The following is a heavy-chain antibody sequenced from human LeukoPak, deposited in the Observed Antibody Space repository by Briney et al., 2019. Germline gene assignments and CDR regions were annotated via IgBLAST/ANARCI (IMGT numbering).Heavy chain of an antibody. D-gene: IGHD2-2*01. CDR2: ISSSSSTI. CDR3: ARRYQLGYCDY. V-gene: IGHV3-48*04. Sequence: GGSLRLSCAASGFTFSSYSMNWVRQAPGKGLEWVSYISSSSSTIYYADSVKGRFTISRDNAKNSLYLQMNSLRAEDTAVYYCARRYQLGYCDYWGQGTLVTVSS. J-gene: IGHJ4*02. CDR1: GFTFSSYS.